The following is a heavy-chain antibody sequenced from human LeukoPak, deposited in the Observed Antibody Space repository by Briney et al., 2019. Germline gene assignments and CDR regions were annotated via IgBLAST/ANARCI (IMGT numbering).Heavy chain of an antibody. CDR2: IYYSGST. CDR3: ARKEYYYSMDV. J-gene: IGHJ6*02. CDR1: GGSISSSSYY. V-gene: IGHV4-39*01. Sequence: PSETLSLTCTVSGGSISSSSYYWGWIRQPPGKGLEWIGSIYYSGSTYYNPSLKSRVTISVDTSKNQFSLKLSSVTAADTAVYYCARKEYYYSMDVWGQGTTVTVSS.